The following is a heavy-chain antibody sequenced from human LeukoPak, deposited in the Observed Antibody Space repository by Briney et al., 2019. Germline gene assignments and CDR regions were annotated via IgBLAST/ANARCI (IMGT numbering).Heavy chain of an antibody. Sequence: GGSLRLSCAASGITFSTYALSWVRQAPGKGLEWVSTGSGSSDTAFYADSVKGRFTISRDTSKNILYLQMNSLRGEDTAVYYCARAPPNDYDSSGYYSSFDYWGQGTQVTVSS. CDR3: ARAPPNDYDSSGYYSSFDY. D-gene: IGHD3-22*01. CDR2: GSGSSDTA. J-gene: IGHJ4*02. CDR1: GITFSTYA. V-gene: IGHV3-23*01.